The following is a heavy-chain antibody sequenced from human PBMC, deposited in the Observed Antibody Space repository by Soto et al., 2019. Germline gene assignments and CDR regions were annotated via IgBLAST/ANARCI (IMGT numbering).Heavy chain of an antibody. CDR2: IIPIFGTA. D-gene: IGHD6-13*01. V-gene: IGHV1-69*06. J-gene: IGHJ5*02. Sequence: SVKVSCKASGGTFSSYAISWVRQAPGQGLEWMGGIIPIFGTANYAQKFQGRVTITADKSTSTAYMELSSLRSEDTAVYYCASIAAAGPVPDPWGQGTLVTVSS. CDR1: GGTFSSYA. CDR3: ASIAAAGPVPDP.